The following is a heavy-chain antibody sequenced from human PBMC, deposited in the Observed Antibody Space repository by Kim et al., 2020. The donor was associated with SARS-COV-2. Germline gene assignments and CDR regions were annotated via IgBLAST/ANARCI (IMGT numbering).Heavy chain of an antibody. CDR2: LSGSGVRT. CDR1: GFIFRSFA. J-gene: IGHJ4*01. CDR3: VRAPSYDILTAYYYFDF. V-gene: IGHV3-23*01. Sequence: GGSLRLSCAASGFIFRSFAMSWVREAPGKGLEWVSGLSGSGVRTFYADSVKGRFTISRDNSWNTVFLQMTNVRAEDTAVYYCVRAPSYDILTAYYYFDF. D-gene: IGHD3-9*01.